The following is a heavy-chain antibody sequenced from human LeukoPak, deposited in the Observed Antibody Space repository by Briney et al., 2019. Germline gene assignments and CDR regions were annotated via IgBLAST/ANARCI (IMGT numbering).Heavy chain of an antibody. J-gene: IGHJ1*01. CDR1: GGSISSSSYY. V-gene: IGHV4-39*01. D-gene: IGHD6-6*01. CDR3: ARQRAARPTPEYFQH. Sequence: SETLSLTCTVSGGSISSSSYYWGWLRQPPGKGLEWIGSIYYSGSTYYNPSLKSRVTISVDTSKNQFSLKLSSVTAADTAVYYCARQRAARPTPEYFQHWGQGTLVTVSS. CDR2: IYYSGST.